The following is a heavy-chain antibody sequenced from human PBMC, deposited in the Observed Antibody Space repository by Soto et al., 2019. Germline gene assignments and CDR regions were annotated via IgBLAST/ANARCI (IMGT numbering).Heavy chain of an antibody. CDR2: IYYTGST. V-gene: IGHV4-59*01. J-gene: IGHJ4*02. D-gene: IGHD7-27*01. CDR1: TGSISPYY. CDR3: ARTQLGNFDY. Sequence: SETLSLTCTVSTGSISPYYWTWIRQPPGKGLEWIGYIYYTGSTNYNPSLKSRVTISVDTSKNQFSLKLSSVTAADTAVYYCARTQLGNFDYWGQGTLVTVSS.